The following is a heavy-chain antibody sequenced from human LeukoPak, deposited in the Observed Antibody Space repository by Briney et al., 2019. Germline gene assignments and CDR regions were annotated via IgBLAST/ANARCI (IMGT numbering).Heavy chain of an antibody. Sequence: ASLKLSCKASGYTFTGYYMDWGRHAPGQGLEWMGWINPNSGGTNYAQKFQGRVAMTRDTSISTAYMELRRLRSDATAVYYCARAGIAVRSGWIDSWGQGTLVTVSS. J-gene: IGHJ5*01. CDR3: ARAGIAVRSGWIDS. CDR2: INPNSGGT. V-gene: IGHV1-2*02. D-gene: IGHD6-19*01. CDR1: GYTFTGYY.